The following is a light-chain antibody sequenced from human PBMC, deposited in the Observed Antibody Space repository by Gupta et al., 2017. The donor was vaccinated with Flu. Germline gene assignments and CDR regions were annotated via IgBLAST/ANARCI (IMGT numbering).Light chain of an antibody. CDR3: QQYNNWPPLT. CDR1: QGVSGN. V-gene: IGKV3-15*01. CDR2: GAS. Sequence: EVVLTQSPAPLSVSPGERVTLSCRACQGVSGNLAWYQHKPGQAPRLLIYGASTRATGIPARFSGSGFGTEFILTINSLQSEDFAVYYCQQYNNWPPLTFGGGTKVEIK. J-gene: IGKJ4*01.